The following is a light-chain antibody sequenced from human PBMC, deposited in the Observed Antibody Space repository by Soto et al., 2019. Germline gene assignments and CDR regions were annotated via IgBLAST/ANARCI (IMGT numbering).Light chain of an antibody. V-gene: IGKV1-9*01. CDR3: QQLNGYLFT. CDR1: QGISRY. Sequence: DMQLTQSPSFLSASVGDRVTITCRASQGISRYLAWYQQKPGKAPKLLIYAASTFQSGVPSRFSGSASGTEFTLTISSLQPEDFATYYCQQLNGYLFTFGPGTKVDIK. J-gene: IGKJ3*01. CDR2: AAS.